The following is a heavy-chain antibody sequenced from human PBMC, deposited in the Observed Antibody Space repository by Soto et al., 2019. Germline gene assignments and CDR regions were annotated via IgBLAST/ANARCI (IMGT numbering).Heavy chain of an antibody. Sequence: GGSLRLSCAASGFTVSSNYMSWVRQAPGKGLEWVSVIYSGGSTYYADSVKGRFTISRDNSKNTLYLQMNSLRAEDTAVYYGARELAYGGNAWFDYWGQGTLVTVSS. D-gene: IGHD4-17*01. CDR2: IYSGGST. CDR3: ARELAYGGNAWFDY. V-gene: IGHV3-53*01. CDR1: GFTVSSNY. J-gene: IGHJ4*02.